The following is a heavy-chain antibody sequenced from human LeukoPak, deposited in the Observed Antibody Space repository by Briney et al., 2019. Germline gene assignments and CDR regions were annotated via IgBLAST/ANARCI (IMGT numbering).Heavy chain of an antibody. V-gene: IGHV3-23*01. CDR2: ISNSGGST. CDR1: GFTFSLYS. CDR3: AKEGAAVAGTIDY. J-gene: IGHJ4*02. D-gene: IGHD6-19*01. Sequence: PGGSLRLSCAASGFTFSLYSMNWVRQAPGKRLEWVSVISNSGGSTYYADSVKGRFTISRDNSKNTLYLQMNSLRAEDTAVYYCAKEGAAVAGTIDYWGQGTLVTVSS.